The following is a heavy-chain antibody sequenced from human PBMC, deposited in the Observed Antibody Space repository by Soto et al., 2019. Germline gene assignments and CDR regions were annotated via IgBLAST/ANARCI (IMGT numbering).Heavy chain of an antibody. V-gene: IGHV1-2*02. CDR1: GYTFTGYY. D-gene: IGHD3-22*01. CDR3: ASLDPYYYDSSGYYSH. Sequence: ASVKVSCKASGYTFTGYYMHWVRQAPGQGLEWMGWINPNSGGTNYAQKFQGRVTMTRDTPISTAYMELSRLRSDDTAVYYCASLDPYYYDSSGYYSHWGQGTLVTVSS. CDR2: INPNSGGT. J-gene: IGHJ4*02.